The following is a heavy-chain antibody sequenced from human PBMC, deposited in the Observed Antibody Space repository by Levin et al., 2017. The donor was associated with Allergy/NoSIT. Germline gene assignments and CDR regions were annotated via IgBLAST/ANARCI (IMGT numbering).Heavy chain of an antibody. V-gene: IGHV1-46*01. J-gene: IGHJ4*02. CDR2: IRPGDSST. Sequence: GASVKVSCKASGYTFTSYYMQWVRQAPGQGLEWVGLIRPGDSSTVYAQKFQGRVTVTLDTSTSTVYMELSSLRSDDTALYYCAREKAGTAPDYWGQGTLVTVSS. D-gene: IGHD1-14*01. CDR1: GYTFTSYY. CDR3: AREKAGTAPDY.